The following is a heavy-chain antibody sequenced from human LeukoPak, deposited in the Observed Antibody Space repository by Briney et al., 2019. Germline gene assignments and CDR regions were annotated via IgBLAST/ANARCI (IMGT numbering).Heavy chain of an antibody. Sequence: SVKVSCKASGGTFSSYAISWVRQAPGQGLEWMGRIIPIFGTANYAQKFQGRVTITTDESTGTAYMELSSLRSEDTAVYYCARGAGRRYCGGDCYYFDYWGQGTLVTVSS. V-gene: IGHV1-69*05. CDR1: GGTFSSYA. CDR3: ARGAGRRYCGGDCYYFDY. J-gene: IGHJ4*02. CDR2: IIPIFGTA. D-gene: IGHD2-21*02.